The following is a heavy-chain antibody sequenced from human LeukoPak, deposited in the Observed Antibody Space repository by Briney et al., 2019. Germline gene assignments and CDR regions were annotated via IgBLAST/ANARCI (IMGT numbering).Heavy chain of an antibody. Sequence: SETLSLTCTVSGVSITSYYWSWIRQPPGKGLEWIGYIYDSGSTNYNPSLKSRVTISVDTSKNQFSLKLSSVTAADTAMYYCARGDADVLTGQNWFDPWGQGTLVTVSS. J-gene: IGHJ5*02. V-gene: IGHV4-59*08. D-gene: IGHD3-9*01. CDR1: GVSITSYY. CDR2: IYDSGST. CDR3: ARGDADVLTGQNWFDP.